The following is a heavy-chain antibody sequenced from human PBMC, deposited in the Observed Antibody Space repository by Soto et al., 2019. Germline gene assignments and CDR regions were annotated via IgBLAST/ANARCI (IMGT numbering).Heavy chain of an antibody. CDR2: ISGSGGST. J-gene: IGHJ6*02. CDR3: AKDLRKSSQYYYYGMDV. V-gene: IGHV3-23*01. Sequence: PVGSLRLSCAASGLTFSSYAMSWVRQAPGNGLEWVSAISGSGGSTYYADSVKGRFTISRDNSKNTLYLQMNSLRAEDTAVYYCAKDLRKSSQYYYYGMDVWGQGTTVTVSS. CDR1: GLTFSSYA.